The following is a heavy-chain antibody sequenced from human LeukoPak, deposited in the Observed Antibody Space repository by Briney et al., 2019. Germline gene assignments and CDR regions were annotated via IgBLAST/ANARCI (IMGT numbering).Heavy chain of an antibody. CDR2: ISGSGGST. CDR3: AKDGQYYGSGSYFLLNAFDI. Sequence: PGGSLRLSCAASGFTFSSYAMSWVRQAPGKGLEWVSAISGSGGSTYYADSVKGRFTISRDNSENTLYLQMNSLRAEDTAVYYCAKDGQYYGSGSYFLLNAFDIWGQGTMVTVSS. CDR1: GFTFSSYA. J-gene: IGHJ3*02. V-gene: IGHV3-23*01. D-gene: IGHD3-10*01.